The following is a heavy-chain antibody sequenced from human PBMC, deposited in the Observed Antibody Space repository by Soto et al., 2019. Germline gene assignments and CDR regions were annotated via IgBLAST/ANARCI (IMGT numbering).Heavy chain of an antibody. CDR3: ARHFVAVVITGVGY. D-gene: IGHD3-10*01. J-gene: IGHJ4*02. CDR1: GGSIGRSSYY. Sequence: SETLSLTCTVSGGSIGRSSYYWDWLRQPPGKGLEWIGTTYYNGNAYYNPSLKSRVSMSVDTSKNQFSLKLVSVTAADTAVYYCARHFVAVVITGVGYWGQGTLVTVS. V-gene: IGHV4-39*01. CDR2: TYYNGNA.